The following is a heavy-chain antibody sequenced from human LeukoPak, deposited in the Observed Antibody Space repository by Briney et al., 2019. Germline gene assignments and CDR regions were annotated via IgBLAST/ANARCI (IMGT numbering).Heavy chain of an antibody. CDR3: ARDLAGPPQEAFDI. J-gene: IGHJ3*02. V-gene: IGHV3-7*01. CDR2: IKKDGSER. Sequence: GGSLRLSCAASVFTFSSYWMNWVRQAPGKGLEWVANIKKDGSERYYVDSVKGRFTISTDNTKKSLYLHMNTLRAEDTAVYYCARDLAGPPQEAFDIWGQGTMVTVSS. CDR1: VFTFSSYW.